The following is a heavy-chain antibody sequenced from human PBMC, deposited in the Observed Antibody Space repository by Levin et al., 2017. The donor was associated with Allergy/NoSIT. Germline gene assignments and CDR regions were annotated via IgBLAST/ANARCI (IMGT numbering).Heavy chain of an antibody. V-gene: IGHV3-13*01. D-gene: IGHD2-21*01. CDR3: ARGGDGGAFDI. CDR2: IGTAGDT. CDR1: GFTFSSYD. J-gene: IGHJ3*02. Sequence: GESLKISCAASGFTFSSYDMHWVRQATGKGLEWVSAIGTAGDTYYPGSVKGRFTISRENAKNSLYLQMNSLRAGDTAVYYCARGGDGGAFDIWGQGTMVTVSS.